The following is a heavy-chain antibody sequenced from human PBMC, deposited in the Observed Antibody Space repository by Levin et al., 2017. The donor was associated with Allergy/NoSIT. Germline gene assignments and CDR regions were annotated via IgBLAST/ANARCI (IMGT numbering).Heavy chain of an antibody. CDR1: GFTFSSYS. J-gene: IGHJ4*02. V-gene: IGHV3-48*02. CDR3: ARDRRNYISNWYGDFDY. CDR2: ISSSSGTI. Sequence: GESLKISCAASGFTFSSYSMNWVRQAPGKGLEWVSYISSSSGTIYYADSVKGRFTISRDNAKNSLYLQMNSLRDEDTAVYYCARDRRNYISNWYGDFDYWGQGTLVTVSS. D-gene: IGHD6-13*01.